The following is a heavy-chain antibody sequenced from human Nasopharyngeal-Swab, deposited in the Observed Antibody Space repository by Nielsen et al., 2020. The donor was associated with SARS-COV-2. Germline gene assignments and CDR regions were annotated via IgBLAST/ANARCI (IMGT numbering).Heavy chain of an antibody. V-gene: IGHV4-4*02. CDR1: GVSISSSNW. CDR3: ASQGRATFY. D-gene: IGHD1-26*01. CDR2: IYHSGST. Sequence: SETLSLTCAVSGVSISSSNWWSWVRQPPGKGLEWIGEIYHSGSTNHNPPLQSQVTISVDKSKNQFSLKLSSVTTADTAVYYCASQGRATFYWGQGTLVTVSS. J-gene: IGHJ4*02.